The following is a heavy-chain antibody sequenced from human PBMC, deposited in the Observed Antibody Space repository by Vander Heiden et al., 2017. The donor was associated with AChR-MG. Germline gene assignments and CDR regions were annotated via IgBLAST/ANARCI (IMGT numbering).Heavy chain of an antibody. J-gene: IGHJ4*02. CDR2: MNPNSGNT. D-gene: IGHD5-18*01. CDR3: AKRGYNYGDFDY. CDR1: GYTFTSYD. V-gene: IGHV1-8*01. Sequence: QVQLMQSGAEVKKPGASVKVSCKASGYTFTSYDIHWVRQATGQGLEWMGWMNPNSGNTGYAQKFQGRVTMTRNTSISTAYMELSSLRSEDTAVYYCAKRGYNYGDFDYWGQGTLVTVSS.